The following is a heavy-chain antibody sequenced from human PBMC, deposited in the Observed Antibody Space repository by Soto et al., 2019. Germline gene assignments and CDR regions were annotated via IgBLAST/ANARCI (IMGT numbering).Heavy chain of an antibody. D-gene: IGHD6-13*01. Sequence: GGSLRLSGAASGFTVSSNYMSWVRQAPGKGLEWVSVIYSGGSTYYADSVKGRFTISRDNSKNTLYLQMNSLRAEDTAVYYCARVEQQLVLDYWGQGTLVTVSS. J-gene: IGHJ4*02. CDR2: IYSGGST. V-gene: IGHV3-66*01. CDR3: ARVEQQLVLDY. CDR1: GFTVSSNY.